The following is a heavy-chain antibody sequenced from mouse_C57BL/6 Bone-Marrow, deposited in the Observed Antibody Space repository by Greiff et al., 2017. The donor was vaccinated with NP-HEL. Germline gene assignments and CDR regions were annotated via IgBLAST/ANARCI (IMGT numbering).Heavy chain of an antibody. Sequence: QVHVKQSGAELARPGASVKLSCKASGYTFTSYGISWVKQRTGQGLEWIGEIYPRSGNTYYNEKFKGKATLTADKSSSTAYMELRSLTSEDSAVYFCARSYYYGSSPNQPNFDYWGQGTTLTVSS. D-gene: IGHD1-1*01. V-gene: IGHV1-81*01. CDR3: ARSYYYGSSPNQPNFDY. J-gene: IGHJ2*01. CDR1: GYTFTSYG. CDR2: IYPRSGNT.